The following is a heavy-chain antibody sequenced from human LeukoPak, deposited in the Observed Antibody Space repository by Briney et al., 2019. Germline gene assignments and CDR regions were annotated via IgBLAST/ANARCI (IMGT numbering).Heavy chain of an antibody. CDR3: ARDGSVAAGEYYYYMDV. CDR2: IYSGGST. D-gene: IGHD6-13*01. CDR1: GFTVSSNY. Sequence: GGSLRLSCAASGFTVSSNYMSWVRQAPGKGLEWVSVIYSGGSTYYADSVKGRFTISRDNSKNTLYLQMNSLRAEDTAVYYCARDGSVAAGEYYYYMDVWGKGTTVTISS. J-gene: IGHJ6*03. V-gene: IGHV3-66*01.